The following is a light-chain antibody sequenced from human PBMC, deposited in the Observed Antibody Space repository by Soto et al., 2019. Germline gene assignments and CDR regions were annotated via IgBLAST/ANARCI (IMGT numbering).Light chain of an antibody. CDR3: AAWDDSLGVL. V-gene: IGLV1-47*02. J-gene: IGLJ2*01. Sequence: QSVLTQPPSASGTPGQRVTISCSGGSSNIGSDYVYWYQQLPGTAPKLLIFSNTQRASGVPDRFSGSKSGTSASLAISGLRAEDEADYYCAAWDDSLGVLFGGGTKLTVL. CDR1: SSNIGSDY. CDR2: SNT.